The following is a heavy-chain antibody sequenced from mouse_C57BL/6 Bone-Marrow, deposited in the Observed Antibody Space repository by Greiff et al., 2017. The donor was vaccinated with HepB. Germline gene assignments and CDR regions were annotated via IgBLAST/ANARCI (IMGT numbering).Heavy chain of an antibody. CDR1: GFSFNTYA. J-gene: IGHJ1*03. CDR2: IRSKSNNYAT. Sequence: EVNVVESGGGLVQPKGSLKLSCAASGFSFNTYAMNWVRQAPGKGLEWVARIRSKSNNYATYYADSVKDRFTISRDDSESMLYLQMNNLKTEDTAMYYCVRQGLLRGDFDVWGTGTTVTVSS. CDR3: VRQGLLRGDFDV. D-gene: IGHD1-1*01. V-gene: IGHV10-1*01.